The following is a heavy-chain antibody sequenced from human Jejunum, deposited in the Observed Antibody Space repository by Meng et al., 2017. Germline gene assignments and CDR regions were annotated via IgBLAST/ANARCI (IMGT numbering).Heavy chain of an antibody. CDR1: GFNFRDHG. CDR3: ARDLRFCRSTNCPYYFDY. D-gene: IGHD2-2*01. Sequence: GGSLRLSCAASGFNFRDHGMHWVRQAPGKGLEWVAIVWYDGSNINYADSVMGRFTISRDNSMNTLFLQMRHLRVEDTAVYYCARDLRFCRSTNCPYYFDYWGRGTLVTVSS. CDR2: VWYDGSNI. V-gene: IGHV3-33*01. J-gene: IGHJ4*02.